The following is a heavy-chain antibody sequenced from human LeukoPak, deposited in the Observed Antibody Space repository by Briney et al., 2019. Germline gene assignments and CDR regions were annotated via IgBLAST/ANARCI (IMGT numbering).Heavy chain of an antibody. Sequence: GGSLRPSCGASGFTFSSYWMSWVRQAPGKGLEWVANIKQEGSEKYYVDSVKGRFTISRDNAKNSLYLQMNSLRAEDTAVYYCARESPTGEGGNPVKDYFDYWGQGTLVTVSS. V-gene: IGHV3-7*01. CDR2: IKQEGSEK. CDR3: ARESPTGEGGNPVKDYFDY. CDR1: GFTFSSYW. D-gene: IGHD4-23*01. J-gene: IGHJ4*02.